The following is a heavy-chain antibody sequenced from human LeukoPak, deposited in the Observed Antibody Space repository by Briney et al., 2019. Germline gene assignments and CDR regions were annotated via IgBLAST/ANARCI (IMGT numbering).Heavy chain of an antibody. CDR1: GFTFDDYG. J-gene: IGHJ4*02. CDR2: INWNGGST. V-gene: IGHV3-20*04. CDR3: ASTVTTSEHDY. Sequence: GGALRLSCAASGFTFDDYGMSWVRQAPGKGLEWVSGINWNGGSTGYADSVKGRFTISRDNAKNSLYLQMNSLRAEDTAVYYCASTVTTSEHDYWGQGTLVTVSS. D-gene: IGHD4-17*01.